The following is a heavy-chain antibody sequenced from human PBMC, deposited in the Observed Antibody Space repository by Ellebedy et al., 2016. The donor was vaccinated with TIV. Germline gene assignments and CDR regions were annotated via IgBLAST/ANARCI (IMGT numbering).Heavy chain of an antibody. Sequence: GESLKISCAASGFTFSTYSMNWVRQAPGEGLQWLSSISEDGRLKWYADSVRGRFTISRDMSKNTLFLQMDSLRLEDTAVYYCAREVGGSFHSGDYWGQGTLVAVSS. CDR1: GFTFSTYS. V-gene: IGHV3-30*03. CDR2: ISEDGRLK. J-gene: IGHJ4*02. D-gene: IGHD2-15*01. CDR3: AREVGGSFHSGDY.